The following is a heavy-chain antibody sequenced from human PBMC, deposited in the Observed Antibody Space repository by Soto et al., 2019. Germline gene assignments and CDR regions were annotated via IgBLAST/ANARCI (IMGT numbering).Heavy chain of an antibody. CDR3: ARDGDATEGRYYFDY. CDR2: ISYDGSNK. Sequence: GGSLRLSCAASGFTFSSYAMHWVRQAPGKGLEWVAVISYDGSNKYYADSVKGRFTISRDNSKNTLYLQMNSLRAKDTAVYYCARDGDATEGRYYFDYWGQGTLVTVSS. J-gene: IGHJ4*02. D-gene: IGHD4-4*01. V-gene: IGHV3-30-3*01. CDR1: GFTFSSYA.